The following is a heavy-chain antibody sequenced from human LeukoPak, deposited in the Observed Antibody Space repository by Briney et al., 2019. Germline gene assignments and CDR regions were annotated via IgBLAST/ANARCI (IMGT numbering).Heavy chain of an antibody. CDR3: ARVVDHDYGDYYLDY. Sequence: GGSLRLSCAASGFTVSSNDMSWVRQAPGKGLECISVIYSGGSTDYADSVKGRLTISRDNSKNTLYLQMNSLRAEDAAVYYCARVVDHDYGDYYLDYWGQGTLVTVSS. D-gene: IGHD4-17*01. J-gene: IGHJ4*02. CDR2: IYSGGST. V-gene: IGHV3-53*01. CDR1: GFTVSSND.